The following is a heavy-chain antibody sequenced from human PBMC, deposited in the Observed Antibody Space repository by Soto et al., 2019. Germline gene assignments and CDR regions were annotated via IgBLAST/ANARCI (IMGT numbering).Heavy chain of an antibody. J-gene: IGHJ6*02. Sequence: ESGPTLVNPTQTLTLTCTVSGFSLSGSGMRVTWIRQPPGQALAWLARIDWEDTKLYSTSLKTRLTISQDTSKNQVVLTMTNVAPADTGTYYCARAFYGMDVWGQGTTVTVS. CDR3: ARAFYGMDV. CDR2: IDWEDTK. CDR1: GFSLSGSGMR. V-gene: IGHV2-70*04.